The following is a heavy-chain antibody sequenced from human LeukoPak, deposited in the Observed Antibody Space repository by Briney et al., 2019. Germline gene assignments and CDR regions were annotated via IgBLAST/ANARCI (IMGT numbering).Heavy chain of an antibody. J-gene: IGHJ2*01. CDR1: GGSISSGGYY. Sequence: PSETLSLTCTVSGGSISSGGYYWSWLRQHPGKGLEWIGYIYCGGSYEYNPPLKSRVTMYVDTSKNHIALRLRCVTAAAAALYSCARAPGRKYWYLDLWGRGTRVTVSA. D-gene: IGHD2-15*01. CDR3: ARAPGRKYWYLDL. CDR2: IYCGGSY. V-gene: IGHV4-31*03.